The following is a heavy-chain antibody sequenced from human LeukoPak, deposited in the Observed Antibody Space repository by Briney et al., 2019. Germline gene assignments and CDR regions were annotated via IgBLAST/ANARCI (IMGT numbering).Heavy chain of an antibody. V-gene: IGHV1-2*02. Sequence: GASVKVSCKPSGYTFTGYYIQWVRQAPRQGLEWMGWINPNSGGTNYAQKFQGRVTMTRDTSISTAYMELSSLTSDDTAVYYCTTYYYDSSGYYKMHSFDIWGQGTMVTVSS. CDR1: GYTFTGYY. CDR2: INPNSGGT. D-gene: IGHD3-22*01. CDR3: TTYYYDSSGYYKMHSFDI. J-gene: IGHJ3*02.